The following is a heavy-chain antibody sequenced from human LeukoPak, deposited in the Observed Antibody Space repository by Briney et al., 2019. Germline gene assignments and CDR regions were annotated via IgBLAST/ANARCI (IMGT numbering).Heavy chain of an antibody. Sequence: GGSLRLSCAASGFTFSSYWMSWVRQAPGKGLEWVANIKQDGSEKYYVDSVKGRFTISRDNAKNSLYLQMNSLRAEDTAVYYCARVPLSGYSYLYYMDVWGKGTTVTVSS. V-gene: IGHV3-7*01. J-gene: IGHJ6*03. CDR3: ARVPLSGYSYLYYMDV. CDR1: GFTFSSYW. D-gene: IGHD5-18*01. CDR2: IKQDGSEK.